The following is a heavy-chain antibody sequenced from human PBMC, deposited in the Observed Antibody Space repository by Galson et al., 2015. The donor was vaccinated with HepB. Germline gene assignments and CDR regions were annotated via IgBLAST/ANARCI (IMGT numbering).Heavy chain of an antibody. CDR2: IYYRGST. CDR3: ARVVSGSYAP. V-gene: IGHV4-34*11. D-gene: IGHD1-26*01. CDR1: GGSFSGYY. Sequence: ETLSLTCAVYGGSFSGYYWTWIRQPPGKGLEWIGYIYYRGSTNYNPSLKSRVTISVDTSKNQFSLKLSSVTAADTAVYYCARVVSGSYAPWGQGTLVTVS. J-gene: IGHJ5*02.